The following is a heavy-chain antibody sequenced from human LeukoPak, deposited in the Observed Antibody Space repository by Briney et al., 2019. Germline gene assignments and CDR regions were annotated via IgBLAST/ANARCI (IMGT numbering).Heavy chain of an antibody. D-gene: IGHD6-19*01. CDR2: IDNSGST. CDR3: ASGGGWLIDY. V-gene: IGHV4-4*08. CDR1: GGHIDSFF. J-gene: IGHJ4*02. Sequence: NPSETLSLTCTVSGGHIDSFFWNWIRQPPGKGLEWIGYIDNSGSTKYNPSLKSRITMSRDTSKNQFSLKLTSVTAADTAMYYCASGGGWLIDYWGQGTLVSVSS.